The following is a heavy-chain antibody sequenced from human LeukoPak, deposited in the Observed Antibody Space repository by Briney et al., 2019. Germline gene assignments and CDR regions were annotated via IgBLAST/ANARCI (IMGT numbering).Heavy chain of an antibody. CDR1: GYTFTSYD. J-gene: IGHJ6*02. Sequence: ASVKVSCKASGYTFTSYDINWVRQATGQGLEWMGWMNPNSGNTGYAQKFQGRVTMTRNTSISTAYMELSSLRSEDTAVYYCARVGAGGGGTLMYYYYYSGMDVWAKGPRSPSP. CDR2: MNPNSGNT. CDR3: ARVGAGGGGTLMYYYYYSGMDV. D-gene: IGHD2-15*01. V-gene: IGHV1-8*01.